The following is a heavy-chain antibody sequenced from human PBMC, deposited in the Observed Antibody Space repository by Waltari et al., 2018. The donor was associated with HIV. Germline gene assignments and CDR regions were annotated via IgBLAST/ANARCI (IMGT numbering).Heavy chain of an antibody. J-gene: IGHJ4*02. D-gene: IGHD3-22*01. CDR2: IYSNATT. CDR1: GFAVLKHY. CDR3: ATVLVRTSWVITTAPFDY. Sequence: EVQLVESGGGLIQPGGSLRLACAASGFAVLKHYMSWVRQAPGKGLEWVSLIYSNATTYYADSVKGRFTISRDNSKNTLYLQMNSLRADDTAVYFCATVLVRTSWVITTAPFDYWGQGTLVTVSS. V-gene: IGHV3-53*01.